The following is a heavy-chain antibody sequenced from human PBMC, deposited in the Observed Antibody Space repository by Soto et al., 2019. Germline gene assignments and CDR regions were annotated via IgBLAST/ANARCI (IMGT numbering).Heavy chain of an antibody. CDR1: RFSFNTFA. CDR3: ASLRRSLYGMDV. Sequence: GSLRLSCVTSRFSFNTFAMSWVRQAPGKGLEWVSAISGSGGSTYYADSVKGRFTISRDNSKNTLYLQMNSLRAEDTAVYYCASLRRSLYGMDVWGQGTTVTVSS. J-gene: IGHJ6*02. CDR2: ISGSGGST. V-gene: IGHV3-23*01.